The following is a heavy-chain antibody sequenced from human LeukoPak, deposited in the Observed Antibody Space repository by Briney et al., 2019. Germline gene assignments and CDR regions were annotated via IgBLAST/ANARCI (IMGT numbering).Heavy chain of an antibody. CDR3: ARAPEYGLYYFDY. Sequence: SETLSLTCTVSGGSISSSSYFWGWIRQPPGKGLEWIGSIYYSGSTYYNPSLKSRVTISVDTSKNHISLNLSSVTAADTAVYYCARAPEYGLYYFDYWGQGTLVIVSS. CDR2: IYYSGST. J-gene: IGHJ4*02. V-gene: IGHV4-39*02. D-gene: IGHD1-14*01. CDR1: GGSISSSSYF.